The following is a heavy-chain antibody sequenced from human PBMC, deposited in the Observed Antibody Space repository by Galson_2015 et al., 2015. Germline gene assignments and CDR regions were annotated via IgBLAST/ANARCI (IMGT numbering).Heavy chain of an antibody. CDR2: ISSSSSTI. J-gene: IGHJ6*03. D-gene: IGHD4-11*01. Sequence: SLRLSCAASGFTFSSYSMNWVRQAPGKGLEWVSYISSSSSTIYYADSVKGRFTISRDNAKNSLYLQMNSLRDEDTAVYYCARGYSNRPGGRILYYYYYYMDVWGKGTTVTVSS. CDR1: GFTFSSYS. CDR3: ARGYSNRPGGRILYYYYYYMDV. V-gene: IGHV3-48*02.